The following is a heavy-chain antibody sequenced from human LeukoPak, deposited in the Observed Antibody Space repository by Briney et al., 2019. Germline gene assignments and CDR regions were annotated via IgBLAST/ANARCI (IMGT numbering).Heavy chain of an antibody. CDR3: ARARGYSYNPLFDC. V-gene: IGHV3-20*04. CDR1: GFNFGDYG. Sequence: GGSLRLSCAASGFNFGDYGMSWVRQVPGKGLEWVSAINWNGGSTGYADSVKGRFTISRDNAKNSLYLQMNRLRADDTAVYYCARARGYSYNPLFDCWGQGTLVTVSS. CDR2: INWNGGST. J-gene: IGHJ4*02. D-gene: IGHD5-18*01.